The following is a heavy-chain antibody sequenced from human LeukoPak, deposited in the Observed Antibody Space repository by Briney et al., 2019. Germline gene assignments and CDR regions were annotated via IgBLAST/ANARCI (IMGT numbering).Heavy chain of an antibody. Sequence: SETLSLTCTVSGGSISTYNWTWIRQPAGEGLEWIGRIHTSGSTNYNPSLKSRVTMSVDTSKNQFSLKLTSVTAADTAVYFCATEYYFAMDVWGQGTTVTVSS. V-gene: IGHV4-4*07. CDR1: GGSISTYN. J-gene: IGHJ6*02. CDR3: ATEYYFAMDV. CDR2: IHTSGST.